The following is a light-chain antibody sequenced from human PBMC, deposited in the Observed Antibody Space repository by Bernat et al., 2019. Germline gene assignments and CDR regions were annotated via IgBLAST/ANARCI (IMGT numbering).Light chain of an antibody. CDR2: VGTGGIVG. Sequence: QPVLTQPPSASASLGASVTLTCTLSSDYSNYKVDWYQQRPGKGPRFVMRVGTGGIVGSKGDGIPDRFSALGSGLNRYLTIKNTQEEDASAYPCGADPGRGSDCVWVSGGGTKLTVL. CDR3: GADPGRGSDCVWV. CDR1: SDYSNYK. J-gene: IGLJ3*02. V-gene: IGLV9-49*01.